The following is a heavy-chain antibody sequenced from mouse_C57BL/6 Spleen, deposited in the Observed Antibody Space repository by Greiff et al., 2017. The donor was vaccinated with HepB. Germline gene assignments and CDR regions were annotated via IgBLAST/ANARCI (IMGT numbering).Heavy chain of an antibody. Sequence: QVQLKQSGAELVKPGASVKLSCKASCYTFTCYWMHWVKQRPGPGLGWFGMIHPYSGSTNYNEKFKSKATLSVDKSSSTVYMQLSSLTSEDFAVYYCARGGYYYGSSYGFAYWGRGTLVTVSA. J-gene: IGHJ3*01. CDR1: CYTFTCYW. CDR2: IHPYSGST. CDR3: ARGGYYYGSSYGFAY. V-gene: IGHV1-64*01. D-gene: IGHD1-1*01.